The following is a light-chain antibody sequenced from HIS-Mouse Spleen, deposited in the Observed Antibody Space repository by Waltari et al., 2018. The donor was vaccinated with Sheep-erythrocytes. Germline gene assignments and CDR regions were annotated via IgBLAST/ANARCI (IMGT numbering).Light chain of an antibody. V-gene: IGKV1D-8*02. J-gene: IGKJ4*01. Sequence: AIWMTQSPSLLSASTGDRVTISCRRSQGISRYLAWYQQKPGKAPELLIYAASTLQSGVPSRFCGSGSVTDFTLTISCLMSEDVATYYCQQYYSFPLTFGGGTKVEIK. CDR3: QQYYSFPLT. CDR1: QGISRY. CDR2: AAS.